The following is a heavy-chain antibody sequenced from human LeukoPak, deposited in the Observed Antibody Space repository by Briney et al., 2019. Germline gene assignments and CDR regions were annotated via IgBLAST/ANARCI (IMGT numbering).Heavy chain of an antibody. V-gene: IGHV4-38-2*02. CDR1: GYSISSGYY. J-gene: IGHJ3*02. Sequence: PSETLSLTCTVSGYSISSGYYWGWIRQPPGKGLEWIGSIYHSGSTYYNPSLKSRVTISVDTSKNQFSLKLSSVTAADTAVYYCARETGEQGAFDIWGQGTMVTVSS. D-gene: IGHD7-27*01. CDR2: IYHSGST. CDR3: ARETGEQGAFDI.